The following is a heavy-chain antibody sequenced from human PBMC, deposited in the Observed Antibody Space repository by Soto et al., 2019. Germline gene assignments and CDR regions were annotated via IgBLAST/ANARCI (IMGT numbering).Heavy chain of an antibody. CDR1: GGTFGNHA. CDR3: AREVAADGTFREDVFDI. V-gene: IGHV1-69*12. J-gene: IGHJ3*02. D-gene: IGHD6-13*01. Sequence: QVHLVQSGAEVKKPGSSVKVSCKASGGTFGNHAINWVRQAPGQGLEWMGRIIPIFTTTNYAQKFQGRVTITADESTITAYMELSSLKHDDTAVYYCAREVAADGTFREDVFDIWGQGTLVTVSS. CDR2: IIPIFTTT.